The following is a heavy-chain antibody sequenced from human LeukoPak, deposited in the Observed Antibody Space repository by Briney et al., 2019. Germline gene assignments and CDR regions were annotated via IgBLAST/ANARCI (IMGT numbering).Heavy chain of an antibody. Sequence: PSETLSLTCAVSGYSISSGYYWAWIRQPPGKGLEWIGSMYHSGRTYDSPSLKSRVTMSVDTSKIQFSLKLTSVTAADTAVYYCARQRYCHSTSCYFDYWGQGTLVTVSS. V-gene: IGHV4-38-2*01. D-gene: IGHD2-2*01. CDR3: ARQRYCHSTSCYFDY. CDR2: MYHSGRT. J-gene: IGHJ4*02. CDR1: GYSISSGYY.